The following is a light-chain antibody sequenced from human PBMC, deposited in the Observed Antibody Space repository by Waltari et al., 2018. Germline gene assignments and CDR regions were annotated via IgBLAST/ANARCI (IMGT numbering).Light chain of an antibody. CDR1: NIGSKS. Sequence: SYVLTQPPSVSVAPGKTARITCGGNNIGSKSVHWYQQKPGQAPVLVVYDDSDRPSGIPEQFSGSNSGNTATLTISRVEAGDEADDYCQVWDSSSDHRGVFGGGTKLTVL. CDR2: DDS. CDR3: QVWDSSSDHRGV. V-gene: IGLV3-21*03. J-gene: IGLJ2*01.